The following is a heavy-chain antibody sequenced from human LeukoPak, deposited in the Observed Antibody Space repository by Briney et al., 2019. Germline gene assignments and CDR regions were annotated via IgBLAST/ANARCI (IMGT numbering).Heavy chain of an antibody. Sequence: GGSLRLSCAASGFTFSSYSMNWVRQAPGKGLEWVSSISSSSSYIYYADSVKGRFTISRDNAKNSLYLQMNSLRAEDTAVYYCARGGIVVVVAAINGMDVWGQGTTVTVSS. CDR3: ARGGIVVVVAAINGMDV. V-gene: IGHV3-21*01. J-gene: IGHJ6*02. CDR2: ISSSSSYI. D-gene: IGHD2-15*01. CDR1: GFTFSSYS.